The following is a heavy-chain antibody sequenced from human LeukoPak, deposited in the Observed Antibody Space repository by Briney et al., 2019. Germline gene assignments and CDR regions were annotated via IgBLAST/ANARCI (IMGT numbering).Heavy chain of an antibody. Sequence: PSETLSLTCTVSGYSISSGYYWGWIRQPPGKGLEWVSSISGSSSYIYYADSVKGRFSISRDNAKNSLYLQMNSLRAEDTAVYYCARDLLGWELHYFDYWGQGTLVTVSS. CDR2: ISGSSSYI. D-gene: IGHD1-26*01. CDR1: GYSISSGYY. V-gene: IGHV3-21*01. CDR3: ARDLLGWELHYFDY. J-gene: IGHJ4*02.